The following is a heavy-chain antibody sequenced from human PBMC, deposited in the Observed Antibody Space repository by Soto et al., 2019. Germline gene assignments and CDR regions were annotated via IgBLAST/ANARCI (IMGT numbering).Heavy chain of an antibody. V-gene: IGHV4-34*01. D-gene: IGHD3-3*01. CDR2: INHSGST. Sequence: SETLSLTCAVYGGSFSGYYWSWIRQPPGKGLEWIGEINHSGSTNYNPSLKSRVTISVDTSKNQFSLKLSSVTAADTAVYYCGRVTRITIWTIQRYYYYGMDVWGQGNTVTVSS. CDR3: GRVTRITIWTIQRYYYYGMDV. CDR1: GGSFSGYY. J-gene: IGHJ6*02.